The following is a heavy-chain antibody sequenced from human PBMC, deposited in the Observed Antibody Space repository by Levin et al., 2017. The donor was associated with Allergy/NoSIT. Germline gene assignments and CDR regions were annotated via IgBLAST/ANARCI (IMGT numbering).Heavy chain of an antibody. CDR1: GGSISNSY. V-gene: IGHV4-59*08. CDR3: ARVPTSRGYTGYGDFDY. Sequence: ESLKISCAVSGGSISNSYWNWIRQPPGKGLEWIGYISSTGSTNYNPSLKSRVTISIDTSMNQFSMRLNSVTAADTAVYYCARVPTSRGYTGYGDFDYWGQGTLVTVSS. CDR2: ISSTGST. J-gene: IGHJ4*02. D-gene: IGHD5-12*01.